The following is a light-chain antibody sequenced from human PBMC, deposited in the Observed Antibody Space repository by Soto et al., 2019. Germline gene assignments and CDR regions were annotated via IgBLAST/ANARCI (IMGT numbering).Light chain of an antibody. CDR3: GSWDSSLSAYV. CDR2: DDN. Sequence: QSVLTQPPSVSAAPGQKVTISCSGTTSNVANNSVSWYQQLPGTAPKLLIYDDNKRPSGIPDRFSGSKSGTSATLGITGFQTGDEADYYCGSWDSSLSAYVFGTGTKVTVL. V-gene: IGLV1-51*01. CDR1: TSNVANNS. J-gene: IGLJ1*01.